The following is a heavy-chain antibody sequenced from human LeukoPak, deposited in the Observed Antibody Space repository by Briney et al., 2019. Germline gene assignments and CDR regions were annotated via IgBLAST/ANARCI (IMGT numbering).Heavy chain of an antibody. CDR3: AKDEAWATYYYYGMDV. D-gene: IGHD3-16*01. V-gene: IGHV3-30*18. CDR1: GFTFSGYG. J-gene: IGHJ6*02. CDR2: ISYDGSNK. Sequence: PGRSLRLSCAASGFTFSGYGMHWVRQAPGKGLEWVAVISYDGSNKYYADSVKGRFTISRDNSKNTLYLQMNSLRAEDTAVYYCAKDEAWATYYYYGMDVWGQGTTVTVSS.